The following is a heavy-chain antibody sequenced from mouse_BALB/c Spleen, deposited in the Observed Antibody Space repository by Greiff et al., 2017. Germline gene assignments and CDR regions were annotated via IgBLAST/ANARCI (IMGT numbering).Heavy chain of an antibody. CDR3: ARDDYGSSRRFAY. CDR1: GFTFSDYY. J-gene: IGHJ3*01. CDR2: ISDGGSYT. Sequence: EVQLVESGGGLVKPGGSLKLSCAASGFTFSDYYMYWVRQTPEKRLEWVATISDGGSYTYYPDSVKGRFTISRDNAKNNLYLQMSSLKSEDTAMYYCARDDYGSSRRFAYWGQGTLVTVSA. V-gene: IGHV5-4*02. D-gene: IGHD1-1*01.